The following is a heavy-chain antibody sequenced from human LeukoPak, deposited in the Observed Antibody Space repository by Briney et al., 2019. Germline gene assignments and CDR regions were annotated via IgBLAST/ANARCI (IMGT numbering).Heavy chain of an antibody. D-gene: IGHD3-9*01. CDR2: IYTSGST. CDR3: ARDKYDILTGYPDALDI. CDR1: GGSISSYY. V-gene: IGHV4-4*07. J-gene: IGHJ3*02. Sequence: SETLSLTCTVSGGSISSYYWSWIRQPAGKGLEWIGRIYTSGSTNYNPSLKSRVTMSVDTSKNQFSLKLSSVTAADTAVYYCARDKYDILTGYPDALDIWGQGTMVTVSS.